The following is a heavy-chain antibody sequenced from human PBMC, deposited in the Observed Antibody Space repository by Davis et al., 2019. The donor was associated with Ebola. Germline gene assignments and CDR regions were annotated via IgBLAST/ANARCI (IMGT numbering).Heavy chain of an antibody. D-gene: IGHD5-18*01. CDR2: ISSSSSYT. V-gene: IGHV3-11*06. CDR1: GFTFSDYY. J-gene: IGHJ6*02. CDR3: AKVGGSYGYLGGMDV. Sequence: GESLKISCAASGFTFSDYYMSWIRQAPGKGLEWVSYISSSSSYTNYADSVKGRFTISRDNAKNSLYLQMNSLRAEDTAVYYCAKVGGSYGYLGGMDVWGQGTTVTVSS.